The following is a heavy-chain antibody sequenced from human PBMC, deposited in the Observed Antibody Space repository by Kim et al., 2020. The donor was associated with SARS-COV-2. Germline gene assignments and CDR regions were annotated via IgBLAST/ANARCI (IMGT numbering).Heavy chain of an antibody. Sequence: GGSLRLSCAASGFTFSSYAMHWVRQAPGKGLEWVAVISYDGSNKYYADSVKGRFTISRDNSKNTLYLQMNSLRAEDTAVYYCATLGELWFDYWGQGTLVTVSS. CDR2: ISYDGSNK. J-gene: IGHJ4*02. D-gene: IGHD3-16*01. CDR3: ATLGELWFDY. CDR1: GFTFSSYA. V-gene: IGHV3-30*04.